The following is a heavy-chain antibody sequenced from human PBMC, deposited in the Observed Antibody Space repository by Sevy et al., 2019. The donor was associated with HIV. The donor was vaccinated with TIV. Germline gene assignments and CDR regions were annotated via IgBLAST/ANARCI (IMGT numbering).Heavy chain of an antibody. CDR3: AREGGASSAWFENWFGP. D-gene: IGHD6-19*01. V-gene: IGHV4-4*07. J-gene: IGHJ5*02. Sequence: SETLSLTCTVSGGSITSYSWSWIRQPAGKGLEWLGLSYSNGNSNYNPSLKSRVTMSVDTSKNQFSLKLTSVNAADTAVYFCAREGGASSAWFENWFGPWGQGTLVTVSS. CDR2: SYSNGNS. CDR1: GGSITSYS.